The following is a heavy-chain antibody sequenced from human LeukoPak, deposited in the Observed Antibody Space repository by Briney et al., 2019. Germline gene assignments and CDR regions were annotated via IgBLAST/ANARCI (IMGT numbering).Heavy chain of an antibody. D-gene: IGHD3-22*01. V-gene: IGHV4-30-4*01. CDR3: AREGSSGYYYRSFDY. CDR1: GGSISSGDYY. CDR2: IYYSGST. J-gene: IGHJ4*02. Sequence: SETLSLTCTVSGGSISSGDYYWSWIRQPPGKGLEWIGYIYYSGSTYYNPSLKSRVTISVDTSKNQFSLKLSSVTAAGMAVYYCAREGSSGYYYRSFDYWGQGTLVTVSS.